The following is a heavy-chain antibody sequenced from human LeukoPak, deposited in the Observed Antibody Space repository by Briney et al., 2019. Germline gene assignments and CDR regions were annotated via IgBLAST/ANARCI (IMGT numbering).Heavy chain of an antibody. D-gene: IGHD5-18*01. J-gene: IGHJ6*02. CDR1: GFTFSSYG. CDR3: ARDFPADGYGYHYYYGMDV. Sequence: GGSLRLSCAASGFTFSSYGMHWVRQAPGKGLEWVAVIWYDGSNKYYADSVKGRFTISRDNSKNTLYLQMNSLRAEDTAVYYCARDFPADGYGYHYYYGMDVWGQGTTVTVSS. CDR2: IWYDGSNK. V-gene: IGHV3-33*01.